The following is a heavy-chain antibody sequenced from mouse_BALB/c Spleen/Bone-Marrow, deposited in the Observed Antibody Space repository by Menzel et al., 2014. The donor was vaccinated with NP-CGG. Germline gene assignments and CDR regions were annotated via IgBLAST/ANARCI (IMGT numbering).Heavy chain of an antibody. CDR2: IRNKSETYAT. CDR3: VRRGIRTWYFDV. Sequence: EVKLVDSGGGLVQPKGSLKLSCAASGFTFNTYAMNWVRQAPGKGLEWVGRIRNKSETYATYYADSVKDRFTISRDDSLGILYLQMNNLKTEDTAMYYCVRRGIRTWYFDVWGAGTTVTVSS. J-gene: IGHJ1*01. D-gene: IGHD2-4*01. V-gene: IGHV10-1*02. CDR1: GFTFNTYA.